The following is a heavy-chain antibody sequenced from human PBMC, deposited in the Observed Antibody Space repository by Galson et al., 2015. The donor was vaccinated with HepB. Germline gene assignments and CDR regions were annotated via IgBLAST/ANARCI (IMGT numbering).Heavy chain of an antibody. CDR3: ARRISLVRGIITKPDYYYGMDV. CDR1: GFTFSSYW. J-gene: IGHJ6*02. V-gene: IGHV3-7*03. Sequence: SLRLSCAASGFTFSSYWVHWVRQAPGKGLEWVAHINQDGSSKYYVDSVKGRFTISRDTAKDSVYLQLDSLRAEDTAVYYCARRISLVRGIITKPDYYYGMDVWGQGTTVTVAS. CDR2: INQDGSSK. D-gene: IGHD3-10*01.